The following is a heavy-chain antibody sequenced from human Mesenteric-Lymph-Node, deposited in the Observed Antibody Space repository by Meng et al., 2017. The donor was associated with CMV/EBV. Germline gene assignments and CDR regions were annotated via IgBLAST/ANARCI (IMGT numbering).Heavy chain of an antibody. CDR1: GFTFSSYW. D-gene: IGHD4-17*01. V-gene: IGHV3-74*01. CDR2: INSDGSST. Sequence: GESLKISCAASGFTFSSYWMHWVRQAPGKGLVWVSRINSDGSSTSYADSVKGRFTISRDNAKNTLYLQMNSLRAEDTAVYYCARGRLGALYYYYYYGMDVWGQGTTVTVS. CDR3: ARGRLGALYYYYYYGMDV. J-gene: IGHJ6*02.